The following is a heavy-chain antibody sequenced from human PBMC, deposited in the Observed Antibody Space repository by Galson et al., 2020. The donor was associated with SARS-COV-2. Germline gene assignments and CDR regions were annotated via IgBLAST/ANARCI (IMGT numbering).Heavy chain of an antibody. D-gene: IGHD3-9*01. CDR3: ARGAYDPLAGHYRDYGMDV. CDR2: IHYSGST. J-gene: IGHJ6*02. Sequence: SETLSLTCTVPGGSVRSSGKYWVWIRQSPGKGLEYIGSIHYSGSTYYNPSLKSRVTTSVDTSKNQVSLKLGSVTAADTAVYYCARGAYDPLAGHYRDYGMDVWGQGTTVTVSS. CDR1: GGSVRSSGKY. V-gene: IGHV4-39*01.